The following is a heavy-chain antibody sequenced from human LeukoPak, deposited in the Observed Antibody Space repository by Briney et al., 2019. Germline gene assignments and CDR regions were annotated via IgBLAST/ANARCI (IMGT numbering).Heavy chain of an antibody. CDR2: ISRSGATT. J-gene: IGHJ4*02. CDR1: GFIVGEYG. CDR3: ARIDPVGRT. Sequence: GGSLRLSCSGSGFIVGEYGMSWVRQPPGKGLQWVSGISRSGATTGYADSVKGRFTISRDNAKNFVYLQMGRLRAEDTALYYCARIDPVGRTWGQGTLVIVSA. V-gene: IGHV3-20*04. D-gene: IGHD1-26*01.